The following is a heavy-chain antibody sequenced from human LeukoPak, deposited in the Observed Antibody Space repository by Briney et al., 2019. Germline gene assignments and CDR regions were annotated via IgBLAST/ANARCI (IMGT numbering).Heavy chain of an antibody. V-gene: IGHV1-69*01. J-gene: IGHJ4*02. CDR2: IIPIFGTA. CDR3: ARPSTGRIAVAPFDY. CDR1: GGTFSSYA. D-gene: IGHD6-19*01. Sequence: ASVKVSCKASGGTFSSYAISWVRQAPGQGLEWMGGIIPIFGTANYAQKFQGRVTITADESTSTAYMELSSLRSEDTAVYYCARPSTGRIAVAPFDYWGQGTLVTVSS.